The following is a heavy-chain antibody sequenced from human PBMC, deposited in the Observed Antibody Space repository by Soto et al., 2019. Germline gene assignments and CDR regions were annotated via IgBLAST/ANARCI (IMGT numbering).Heavy chain of an antibody. V-gene: IGHV3-21*04. CDR1: GFTFSYYS. Sequence: EVQLVESGGVLVKPGESLRVSCAASGFTFSYYSLHWVRQAPGKGLEWVSSISGSSTYIYYADRVKGRFTISRDNAKNSLYLRMDSLRAEDTAVYYCARGDGTGLYNSGWSPRYWGQGTLVTVSS. CDR3: ARGDGTGLYNSGWSPRY. D-gene: IGHD6-19*01. CDR2: ISGSSTYI. J-gene: IGHJ4*02.